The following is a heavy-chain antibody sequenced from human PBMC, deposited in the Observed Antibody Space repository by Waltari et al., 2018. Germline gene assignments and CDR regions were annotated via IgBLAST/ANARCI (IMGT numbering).Heavy chain of an antibody. J-gene: IGHJ4*02. CDR1: GDSFTDCG. D-gene: IGHD6-19*01. V-gene: IGHV1-18*01. Sequence: QVQLVQSGAEVKEPGASVKVACRAAGDSFTDCGTNWVRQAPGHGLEWMGWISGYSGNANYEQKLQGRVTMTTDTSTSTAYLELRGLRPDDTAVDYCARGGGPRTIVAVTFDYWGQGTLVTVSS. CDR3: ARGGGPRTIVAVTFDY. CDR2: ISGYSGNA.